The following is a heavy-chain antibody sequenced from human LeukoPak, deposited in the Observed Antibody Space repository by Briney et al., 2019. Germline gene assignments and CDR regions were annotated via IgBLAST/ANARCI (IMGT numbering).Heavy chain of an antibody. J-gene: IGHJ4*02. D-gene: IGHD2-2*03. V-gene: IGHV3-30-3*01. CDR3: ARGVALDS. CDR2: ISYDGSNK. Sequence: GGSLRLSCAASGFTFSSYAMHWVRQAPGKGLEWVAVISYDGSNKYYADSVKGRFTISRDNSKNTLYLQMNSLRAEDTAVYYCARGVALDSWGQGTLVTVSS. CDR1: GFTFSSYA.